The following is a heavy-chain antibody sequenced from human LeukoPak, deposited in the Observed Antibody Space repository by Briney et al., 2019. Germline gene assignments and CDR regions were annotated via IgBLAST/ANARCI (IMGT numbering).Heavy chain of an antibody. CDR2: MNPNIVNT. CDR1: VYTFTNYD. Sequence: GSSVNVSCKASVYTFTNYDINWVRQATGQALEWMGLMNPNIVNTGYPQKFKGRVTITRNTSISQAYMELRSLRSEDTAVYYCAKGHYYYYGMDVWGQGTTVTVSS. V-gene: IGHV1-8*01. J-gene: IGHJ6*02. CDR3: AKGHYYYYGMDV.